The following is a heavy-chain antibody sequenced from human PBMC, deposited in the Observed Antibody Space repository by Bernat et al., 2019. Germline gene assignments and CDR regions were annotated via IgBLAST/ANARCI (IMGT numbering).Heavy chain of an antibody. J-gene: IGHJ4*02. CDR3: TRRYSGRGFDY. CDR1: GGSISSSSYY. D-gene: IGHD3-9*01. Sequence: QLQLHESGPGLVKPSETLSLTCTVSGGSISSSSYYWDWIRQPPGKGLEWIGSIYYSGTTYYNPSLKSRVTISVDTSKNQFSLRLSSVTAADTAVYYCTRRYSGRGFDYWGQGTLVTVSS. V-gene: IGHV4-39*01. CDR2: IYYSGTT.